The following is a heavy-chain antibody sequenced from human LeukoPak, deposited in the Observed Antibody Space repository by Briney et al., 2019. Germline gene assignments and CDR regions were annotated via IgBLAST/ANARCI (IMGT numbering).Heavy chain of an antibody. D-gene: IGHD3-22*01. V-gene: IGHV4-61*02. J-gene: IGHJ4*02. CDR1: GDPICRGSYK. CDR2: IYINGNT. CDR3: ARSRYDGSGYYFEGEIHFDY. Sequence: PSETLSLTCTVSGDPICRGSYKWGWVRQTAGRGLEWIVRIYINGNTNNNTSLKSRVTISQYTDKKQFSRKLISVTAADTAVYYCARSRYDGSGYYFEGEIHFDYWGQGTLVTVSS.